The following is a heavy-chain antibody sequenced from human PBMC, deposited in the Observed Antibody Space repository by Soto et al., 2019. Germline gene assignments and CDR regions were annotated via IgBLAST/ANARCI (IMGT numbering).Heavy chain of an antibody. J-gene: IGHJ5*02. Sequence: EVYLLESGGGLVQPGGCLTLSCAASGFSISNYWMSWVRQAPGKGLEWVGNIKEDGSEMYYGDSVKGRFTISRDNARNTVYLQMTSLTTEEAATYYCARDQWWESPFDTWGQGILVTASS. CDR2: IKEDGSEM. V-gene: IGHV3-7*01. CDR1: GFSISNYW. CDR3: ARDQWWESPFDT. D-gene: IGHD2-15*01.